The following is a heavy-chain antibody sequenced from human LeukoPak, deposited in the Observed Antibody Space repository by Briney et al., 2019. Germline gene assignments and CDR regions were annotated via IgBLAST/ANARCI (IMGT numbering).Heavy chain of an antibody. CDR1: GFTFDDYA. J-gene: IGHJ4*02. D-gene: IGHD6-13*01. V-gene: IGHV3-9*01. Sequence: GGSLRLSCAASGFTFDDYAMHWVRQAPGKGLEWVSGISWNSGSIGYADSVKGRFTISRDNAKNSLYLQMNSLRAEDTALYYCAKGGAAGKFPAGYWGQGTLVTVSS. CDR2: ISWNSGSI. CDR3: AKGGAAGKFPAGY.